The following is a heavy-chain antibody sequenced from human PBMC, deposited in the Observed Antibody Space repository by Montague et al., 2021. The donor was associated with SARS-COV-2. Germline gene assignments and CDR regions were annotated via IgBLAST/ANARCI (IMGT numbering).Heavy chain of an antibody. V-gene: IGHV4-34*01. D-gene: IGHD3-10*01. CDR1: GTSFSGYY. CDR3: ARLRDGVVPSPILGVGPYYSYYYIRV. CDR2: INHGGST. Sequence: SETLSLTCAVHGTSFSGYYWNWIRQPPGKGLEWIGEINHGGSTKYSPSLKSRLTISADTSKNQFSLKLTSVAAADTAVYYCARLRDGVVPSPILGVGPYYSYYYIRVWGRGTTVTVSS. J-gene: IGHJ6*03.